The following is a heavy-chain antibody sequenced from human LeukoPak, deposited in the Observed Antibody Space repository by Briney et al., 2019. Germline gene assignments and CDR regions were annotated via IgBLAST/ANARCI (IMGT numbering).Heavy chain of an antibody. CDR3: ARQLAGLAPPGFIDS. Sequence: SETLSLTCTVSGGSITSPYWTWIRQPPGKGLEWTGYIYYGGDTDYSPPLKSRATISLDTSKNQFSLRLTSVTAADTAVYYCARQLAGLAPPGFIDSWGQGTLVTVSS. J-gene: IGHJ4*02. D-gene: IGHD3-3*02. CDR2: IYYGGDT. V-gene: IGHV4-59*08. CDR1: GGSITSPY.